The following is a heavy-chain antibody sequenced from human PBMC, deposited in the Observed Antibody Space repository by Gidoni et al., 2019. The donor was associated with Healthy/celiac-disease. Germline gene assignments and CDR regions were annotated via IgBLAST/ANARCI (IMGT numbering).Heavy chain of an antibody. CDR3: ARDLVIGGTKVGATDTNN. Sequence: EVQLVESGGGLVQPGGSLRLSCEASGFTVSSYYMSWVRQAPGKGLEWVSVIYSGGSTYYADSVKGRFTISRDNSKNTLYLQMNSLRAEDTAVYYCARDLVIGGTKVGATDTNNWGQGTLVTVSS. J-gene: IGHJ4*02. D-gene: IGHD1-26*01. V-gene: IGHV3-66*01. CDR1: GFTVSSYY. CDR2: IYSGGST.